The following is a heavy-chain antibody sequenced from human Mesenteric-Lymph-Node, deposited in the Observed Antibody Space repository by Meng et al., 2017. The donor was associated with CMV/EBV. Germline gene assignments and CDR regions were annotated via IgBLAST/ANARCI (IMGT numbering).Heavy chain of an antibody. J-gene: IGHJ5*02. CDR3: ARSSPGSWFDP. CDR1: GYTFTSYY. Sequence: ASVKVSCKASGYTFTSYYMHWVRQAPGQGLEWMGIINPSGGSTSYAQKFQGRVTMTRDTSASTVSMDLSSLRFDDTAVYYCARSSPGSWFDPWGQGTLVTVSS. V-gene: IGHV1-46*01. CDR2: INPSGGST.